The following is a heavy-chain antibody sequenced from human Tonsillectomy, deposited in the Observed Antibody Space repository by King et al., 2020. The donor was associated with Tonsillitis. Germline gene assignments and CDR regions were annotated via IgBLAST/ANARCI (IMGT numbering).Heavy chain of an antibody. V-gene: IGHV4-59*01. CDR3: ARISYYDILTGYFDY. Sequence: QLQESGPGLVKPSETLSLTCTVSGGSISSYYWSWIRQPPGKGLEWIGYSYYSGSTNYNPSLKSRVPISVDTSKNQFSLKLSSVTAADTAVYYCARISYYDILTGYFDYWGQGTLVTVSS. J-gene: IGHJ4*02. CDR1: GGSISSYY. D-gene: IGHD3-9*01. CDR2: SYYSGST.